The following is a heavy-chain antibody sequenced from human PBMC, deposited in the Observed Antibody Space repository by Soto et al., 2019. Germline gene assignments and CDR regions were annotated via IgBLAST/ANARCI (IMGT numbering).Heavy chain of an antibody. D-gene: IGHD3-22*01. CDR2: IIPIFGTA. J-gene: IGHJ5*02. V-gene: IGHV1-69*01. CDR3: AGPAYYYDSSGYFTNWFDP. CDR1: GGTFSSYA. Sequence: QVPLVQSGAEVKKPGSSVKVSCKASGGTFSSYAISWVRQAPGQGLEWMGGIIPIFGTANYAQKFQGRVTITADESTSTAYMELSSLRSEDTAVYYCAGPAYYYDSSGYFTNWFDPWGQGTLVTVSS.